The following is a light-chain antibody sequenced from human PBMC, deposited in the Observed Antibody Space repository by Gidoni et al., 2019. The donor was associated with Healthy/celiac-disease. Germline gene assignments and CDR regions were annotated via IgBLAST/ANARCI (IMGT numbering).Light chain of an antibody. CDR2: GAS. CDR3: QQETT. CDR1: QSVSSN. J-gene: IGKJ1*01. Sequence: EIVMTPSPATLSVSPGERATLPCRASQSVSSNLAWYQQKPGQAPRHLIYGASTRATGIPARFSGSGSGTEFTLTISSLQSEDFAVYYCQQETTFGQGTKVEIK. V-gene: IGKV3-15*01.